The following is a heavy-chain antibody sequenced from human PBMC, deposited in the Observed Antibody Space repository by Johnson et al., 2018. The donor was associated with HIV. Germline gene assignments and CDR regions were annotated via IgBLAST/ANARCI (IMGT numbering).Heavy chain of an antibody. V-gene: IGHV3-30*04. CDR1: GFTFSSYA. CDR2: ISFDGSNY. J-gene: IGHJ3*02. D-gene: IGHD3-3*01. CDR3: AKDSGYDFWSGYYTDDAFDI. Sequence: QVQLVESGGGVVQPGRSLRLSCAASGFTFSSYAMHWVRQAPGKGLEWVAVISFDGSNYYYADSVKGRFTISRDNSKNTLYLQMNSLRAEDTAVYYCAKDSGYDFWSGYYTDDAFDIWGQGTMVTVSS.